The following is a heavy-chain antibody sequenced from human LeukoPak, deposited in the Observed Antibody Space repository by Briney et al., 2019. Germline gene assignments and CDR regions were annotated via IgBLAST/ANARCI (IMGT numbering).Heavy chain of an antibody. CDR3: AKALTGIVVVSTNY. V-gene: IGHV3-23*01. D-gene: IGHD3-22*01. J-gene: IGHJ4*02. CDR1: GFTFSSYA. CDR2: ISGSGGST. Sequence: PGGSLRLSCAASGFTFSSYAMSWVRQAPGKGLEWVSGISGSGGSTYYADSVKGRFTISRDNSKNTLYLQMNSLRAEDTAVYYCAKALTGIVVVSTNYWGQGTLVTVSS.